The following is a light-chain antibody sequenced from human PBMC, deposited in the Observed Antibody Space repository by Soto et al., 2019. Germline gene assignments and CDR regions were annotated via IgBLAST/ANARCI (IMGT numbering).Light chain of an antibody. V-gene: IGKV1-39*01. CDR1: QTISIY. J-gene: IGKJ4*01. Sequence: IQMTQSPSSLSASVGDRITITCRASQTISIYLNWYQQKPGKAPKLLIYAASNLQSGVPSRFSGSGSGTDFTLTINSLQPEDFATYYCQHSYTNFPAFGGGTKVDNK. CDR3: QHSYTNFPA. CDR2: AAS.